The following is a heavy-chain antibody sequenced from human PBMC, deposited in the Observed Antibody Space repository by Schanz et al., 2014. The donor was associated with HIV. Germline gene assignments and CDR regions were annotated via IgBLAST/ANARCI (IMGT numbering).Heavy chain of an antibody. V-gene: IGHV4-31*11. CDR2: IYYSGST. D-gene: IGHD3-10*01. J-gene: IGHJ4*02. Sequence: QLQLQESGSGLVKPSQTLSLTCAVSGGSISSGDYYWSWIRQHPVKGLEWIGYIYYSGSTYYNPSLKSRVSISVDTSKNRFSLKLSSVTAADTAVYYCARDVPSGGFDYWGQGTLVTVSS. CDR1: GGSISSGDYY. CDR3: ARDVPSGGFDY.